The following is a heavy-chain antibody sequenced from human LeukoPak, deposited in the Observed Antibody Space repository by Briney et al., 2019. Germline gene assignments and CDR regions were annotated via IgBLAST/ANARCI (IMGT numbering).Heavy chain of an antibody. CDR1: GFTFSTFA. V-gene: IGHV3-23*01. CDR3: AREYSSSWYAIGGYFDY. CDR2: IFPSGGEI. D-gene: IGHD6-13*01. J-gene: IGHJ4*02. Sequence: PGGSLRLSCAASGFTFSTFAMIWVRQPPGKGLEWVSSIFPSGGEIHYADSVRGRFTISRDNSKSTLSLQMNSLRAEDTAVYYCAREYSSSWYAIGGYFDYWGQGTLVTVSS.